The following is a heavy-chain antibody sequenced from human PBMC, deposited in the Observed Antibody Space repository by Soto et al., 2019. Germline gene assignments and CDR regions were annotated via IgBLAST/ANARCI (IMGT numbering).Heavy chain of an antibody. D-gene: IGHD6-13*01. CDR2: IWYDGSNK. V-gene: IGHV3-33*01. CDR3: ARDPFVSRIAAAGTERDY. J-gene: IGHJ4*02. Sequence: GGSLRLSCAASGFTFSSYGMHWVRQAPGKGLEWVAVIWYDGSNKYYADSVKGRFTISRDNSKNTLYLQMNSLRAEDTAVYYCARDPFVSRIAAAGTERDYWGQGTLVTVSS. CDR1: GFTFSSYG.